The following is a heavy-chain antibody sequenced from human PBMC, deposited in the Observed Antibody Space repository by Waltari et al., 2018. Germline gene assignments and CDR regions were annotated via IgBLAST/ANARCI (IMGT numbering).Heavy chain of an antibody. CDR1: GFSVSSGSFY. J-gene: IGHJ4*02. V-gene: IGHV4-61*09. D-gene: IGHD3-3*01. CDR3: AASTVFGVVVDY. CDR2: SILGRT. Sequence: QVYLQESGPGLVEPSQTLSLTFRVFGFSVSSGSFYWTLIRQPAGKGLEWVGYSILGRTNYNPSLKSRVNISVDTSKNQFSLNLSSVTAADTAVYFCAASTVFGVVVDYWGQGTPVTVSS.